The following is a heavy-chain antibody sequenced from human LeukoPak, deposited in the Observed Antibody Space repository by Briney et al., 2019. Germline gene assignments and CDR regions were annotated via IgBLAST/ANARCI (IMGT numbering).Heavy chain of an antibody. Sequence: GGSLRLSCAASGFTFSSYGMHWARQAPGKGLEWVAVIWYDGSNKYYADSVKGRFTISRDNSKNTLYLQMNSLRAEDTAVYYCAKDENTGTGMGYNWFDPWGQGTLVTVSS. CDR3: AKDENTGTGMGYNWFDP. D-gene: IGHD5-18*01. V-gene: IGHV3-33*06. J-gene: IGHJ5*02. CDR2: IWYDGSNK. CDR1: GFTFSSYG.